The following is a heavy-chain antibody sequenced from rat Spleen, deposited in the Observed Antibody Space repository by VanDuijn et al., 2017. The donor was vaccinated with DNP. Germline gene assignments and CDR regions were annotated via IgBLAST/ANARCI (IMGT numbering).Heavy chain of an antibody. D-gene: IGHD1-11*01. CDR3: AKGPNYGGDSDYFDY. CDR2: ISYRGNT. Sequence: EVQLQESGPGLVEPSQSLSLTCSVTGYSITSNYWGWIRKFPGNRMEWMAYISYRGNTGYNPSLRSRISITRDTSKNQFFLRLNSVTTEDTDTYYCAKGPNYGGDSDYFDYWGQGTLVTVSS. CDR1: GYSITSNY. J-gene: IGHJ3*01. V-gene: IGHV3-1*01.